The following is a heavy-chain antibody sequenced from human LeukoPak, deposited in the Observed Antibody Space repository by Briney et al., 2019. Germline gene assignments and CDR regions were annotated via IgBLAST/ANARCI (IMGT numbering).Heavy chain of an antibody. V-gene: IGHV3-23*01. J-gene: IGHJ4*02. D-gene: IGHD1-26*01. CDR3: AKAGSIRFDY. Sequence: GGSLRLSCTASGFTFNNYAMAWVRQAPGKGLEWVSAITGSGAYTDYADSVKGRFTISRDNSKNTLYLQMNSLRAEDTAVYYCAKAGSIRFDYWGQGTLVTVSS. CDR2: ITGSGAYT. CDR1: GFTFNNYA.